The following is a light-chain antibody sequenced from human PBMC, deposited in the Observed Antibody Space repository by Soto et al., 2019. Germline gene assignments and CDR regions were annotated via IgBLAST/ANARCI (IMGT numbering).Light chain of an antibody. CDR2: EVS. Sequence: QSVLTQPASVSGSPGQSITISCSGTSSDVGGYNYVSWYQQHPGKAPKLIIFEVSNRPSGVSNRFSGSKSANTASLTISGLQAEDEADYYCTSYSSSITRVVFGGGTKVTVL. V-gene: IGLV2-14*01. J-gene: IGLJ2*01. CDR3: TSYSSSITRVV. CDR1: SSDVGGYNY.